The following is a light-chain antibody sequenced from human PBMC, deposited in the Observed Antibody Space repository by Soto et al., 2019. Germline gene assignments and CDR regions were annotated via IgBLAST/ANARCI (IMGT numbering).Light chain of an antibody. J-gene: IGLJ2*01. CDR2: GTN. CDR1: SGSVSTSYY. CDR3: VLYMGSGISV. Sequence: QAVVTQEPSFSVSPGGTVTLTCALSSGSVSTSYYPSWYQQTPGQAPRTLIYGTNSRSSGVPDRFSGSILGNKAALTITGAQADDESDYYCVLYMGSGISVFGGGTKLTVL. V-gene: IGLV8-61*01.